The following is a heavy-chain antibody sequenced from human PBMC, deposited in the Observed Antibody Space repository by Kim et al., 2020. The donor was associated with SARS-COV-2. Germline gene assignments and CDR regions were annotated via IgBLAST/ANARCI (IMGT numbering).Heavy chain of an antibody. D-gene: IGHD3-16*01. J-gene: IGHJ4*02. Sequence: VNGRFTISRDNSKNSLYLQMNSLRAEDTALYYCAKDMAVVDYVALTIDYWGQGNLVTVSS. CDR3: AKDMAVVDYVALTIDY. V-gene: IGHV3-43*01.